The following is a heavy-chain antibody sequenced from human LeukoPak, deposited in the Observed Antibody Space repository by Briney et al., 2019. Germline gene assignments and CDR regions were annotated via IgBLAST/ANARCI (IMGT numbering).Heavy chain of an antibody. D-gene: IGHD6-13*01. CDR1: GFTFSSYA. Sequence: GGSLRLSCAASGFTFSSYAMHWVRQAPGKGLEWVAVISYDGSNKYYADSVKGRFTISRDNSKNTLYLQMNSLRAEDTAVYYCARDLLYSSSWYEYYFDYWGQGTLVTVSS. CDR3: ARDLLYSSSWYEYYFDY. J-gene: IGHJ4*02. V-gene: IGHV3-30-3*01. CDR2: ISYDGSNK.